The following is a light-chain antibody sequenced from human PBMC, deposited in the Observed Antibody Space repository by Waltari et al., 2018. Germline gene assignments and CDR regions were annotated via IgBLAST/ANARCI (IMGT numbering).Light chain of an antibody. Sequence: DIQMTQSPSTLSASVGDRVTITCRASQSISNYLAWYQQKPGKAPKVLIYKSFSLQSGVPSRFSGSGSETEFSLTISGLQPDDFATYYCQQYNLSPYTFGQGTTLEI. CDR2: KSF. CDR3: QQYNLSPYT. CDR1: QSISNY. J-gene: IGKJ2*01. V-gene: IGKV1-5*03.